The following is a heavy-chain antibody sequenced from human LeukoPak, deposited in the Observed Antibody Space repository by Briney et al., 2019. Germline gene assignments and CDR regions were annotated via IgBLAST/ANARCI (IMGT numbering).Heavy chain of an antibody. Sequence: VASVKVSCKASGYNFNDYYLHWVRQAPGQGLEWMGWINPKNGGTYYAEKFQGRVTMTRNTSISTAYMELSSLRSEDTAVYYCARGKGRGFTMVRGVIKGTYDYWGQGTLVTVSS. D-gene: IGHD3-10*01. V-gene: IGHV1-2*02. CDR1: GYNFNDYY. CDR3: ARGKGRGFTMVRGVIKGTYDY. J-gene: IGHJ4*02. CDR2: INPKNGGT.